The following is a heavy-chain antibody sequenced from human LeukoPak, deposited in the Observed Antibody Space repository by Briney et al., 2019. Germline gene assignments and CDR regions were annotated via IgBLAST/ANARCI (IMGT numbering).Heavy chain of an antibody. D-gene: IGHD3-10*01. J-gene: IGHJ4*02. CDR2: IFGSGGSP. Sequence: GGSLRLSCEASGFTFGSHAMYWVRQVPGKGLEWVAGIFGSGGSPHYADSVKGRFTISRDNSKNTLYLQMNSLRAEDTAVYYCARAPGGRITMVRGEGYFDYWGQGTLDTVSS. CDR3: ARAPGGRITMVRGEGYFDY. CDR1: GFTFGSHA. V-gene: IGHV3-23*01.